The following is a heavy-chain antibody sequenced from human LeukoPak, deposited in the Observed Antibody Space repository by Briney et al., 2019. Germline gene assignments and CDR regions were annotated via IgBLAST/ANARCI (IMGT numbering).Heavy chain of an antibody. V-gene: IGHV3-30-3*01. J-gene: IGHJ6*02. CDR2: ISYDGSNK. CDR1: GFTFSSYA. CDR3: GASPHYYYGMDV. Sequence: PGGSLRLSCAASGFTFSSYAMHWVRQAPAKRLQWVAVISYDGSNKYYADSVKGRFTISRDNSKNTLYLQMNSLRAEDTAVYYCGASPHYYYGMDVWGQGTTVTVSS.